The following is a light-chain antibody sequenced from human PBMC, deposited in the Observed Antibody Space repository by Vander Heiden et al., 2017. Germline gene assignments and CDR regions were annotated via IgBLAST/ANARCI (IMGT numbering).Light chain of an antibody. Sequence: QSALTQPASVSGSPGPSITISCTGTSSDVGGYNYVSWYQQHPDKAPKLMIYDVSNRPSGISNRFSGSKSGNTASLTISGLQAEDEADYYCSSYTTYFTYVFGTGTKVTVL. V-gene: IGLV2-14*03. CDR2: DVS. CDR1: SSDVGGYNY. J-gene: IGLJ1*01. CDR3: SSYTTYFTYV.